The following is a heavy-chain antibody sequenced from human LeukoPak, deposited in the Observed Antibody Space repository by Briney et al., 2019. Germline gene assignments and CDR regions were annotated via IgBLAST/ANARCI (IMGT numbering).Heavy chain of an antibody. CDR2: IYPGDSDT. J-gene: IGHJ4*02. CDR1: GYSFTSYW. CDR3: ARSLDYYDSSGYVDY. Sequence: GESLKIFCKGSGYSFTSYWIGWVRQMPGKGLEWMGIIYPGDSDTRYSPSFQGQVTISADKSISTAYLQWSSLKASDTAMYYCARSLDYYDSSGYVDYWGQGTLVTVSS. D-gene: IGHD3-22*01. V-gene: IGHV5-51*01.